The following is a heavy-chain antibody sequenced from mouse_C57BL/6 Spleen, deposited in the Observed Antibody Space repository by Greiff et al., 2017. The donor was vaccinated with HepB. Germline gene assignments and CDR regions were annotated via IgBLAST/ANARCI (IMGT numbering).Heavy chain of an antibody. CDR3: AREKKVLGMTTGVAGDY. D-gene: IGHD1-1*01. V-gene: IGHV1-4*01. J-gene: IGHJ2*01. CDR1: GYTFTSYT. CDR2: INPSSGYT. Sequence: VQLQESGAELARPGASVKMSCKASGYTFTSYTMHWVKQRPGQGLEWIGYINPSSGYTKYNQKFKDKATLTADKSSSTAYMQLSSLPSEDSAVYYCAREKKVLGMTTGVAGDYWGQGTTRTVSS.